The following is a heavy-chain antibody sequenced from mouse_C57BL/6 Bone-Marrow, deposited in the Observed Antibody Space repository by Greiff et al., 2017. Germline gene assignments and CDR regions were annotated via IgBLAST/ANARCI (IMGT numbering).Heavy chain of an antibody. V-gene: IGHV1-64*01. Sequence: QVQLQQPGAELVKPGASVKLSCKASGYTFTSYWMHWVKQRPGQGLEWIGMIHTNSGSTNYNEKLKSKATLTVDKSSSTAYMQLSSLTSADSAFYYCARKCHYYDSTFDYWGQGTTLTVSS. CDR3: ARKCHYYDSTFDY. J-gene: IGHJ2*01. CDR1: GYTFTSYW. CDR2: IHTNSGST. D-gene: IGHD1-1*01.